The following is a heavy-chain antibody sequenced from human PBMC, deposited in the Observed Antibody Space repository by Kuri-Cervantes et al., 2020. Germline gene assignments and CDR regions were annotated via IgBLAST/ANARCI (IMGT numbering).Heavy chain of an antibody. CDR2: ISYDGSNK. Sequence: GESLKISCAASGFTFSSYSMNWVRQAPGKGLEWVAVISYDGSNKYYADSVKGRFTISRDNSKNTLYLQMNSLRAEDTAVYYCARDGPLAAAGYYYYYGMDVWGQGTTVTVSS. J-gene: IGHJ6*02. V-gene: IGHV3-30*03. CDR3: ARDGPLAAAGYYYYYGMDV. D-gene: IGHD6-13*01. CDR1: GFTFSSYS.